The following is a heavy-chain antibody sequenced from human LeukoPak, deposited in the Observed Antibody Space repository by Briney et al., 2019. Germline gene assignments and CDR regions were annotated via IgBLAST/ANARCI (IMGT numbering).Heavy chain of an antibody. CDR3: ATDGGYNWNIYGMDV. CDR1: GYTFTSYD. V-gene: IGHV1-8*02. Sequence: ASVKVSCKASGYTFTSYDINWVRQATGQGLEWMGWMNPNSGNTGYAQKFQGRVTMTRNTSISTAYMELSSLRSEDTAVYYCATDGGYNWNIYGMDVWGQGTTVTVSS. J-gene: IGHJ6*02. CDR2: MNPNSGNT. D-gene: IGHD1-1*01.